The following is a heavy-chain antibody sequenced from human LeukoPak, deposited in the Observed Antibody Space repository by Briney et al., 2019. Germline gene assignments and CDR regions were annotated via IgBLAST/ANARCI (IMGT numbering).Heavy chain of an antibody. CDR2: ISTSGGST. V-gene: IGHV3-23*01. CDR3: AKGPYYYDSSAYHYGAFDI. D-gene: IGHD3-22*01. CDR1: GFTFSSYG. J-gene: IGHJ3*02. Sequence: GGSLRLSCAASGFTFSSYGMSWVRQAPGKGLEWVSGISTSGGSTYYADSVKGRFTISRDNSKNTLYLQMNSLRAGDTAVYYCAKGPYYYDSSAYHYGAFDIWGQGTMVTVSS.